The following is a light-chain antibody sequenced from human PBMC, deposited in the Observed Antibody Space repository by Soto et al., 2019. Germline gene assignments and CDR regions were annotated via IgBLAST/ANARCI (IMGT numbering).Light chain of an antibody. CDR2: DAS. CDR1: QSISNS. J-gene: IGKJ3*01. CDR3: QQRAIWRGDT. Sequence: SPATVSLTQRERATLSCRASQSISNSLAWYQQKPGQAPSLLIFDASKRATGIPAKFSGSGSGTDFTLTIPSLEPEDFAVYYCQQRAIWRGDTSGPGTKLDIK. V-gene: IGKV3-11*01.